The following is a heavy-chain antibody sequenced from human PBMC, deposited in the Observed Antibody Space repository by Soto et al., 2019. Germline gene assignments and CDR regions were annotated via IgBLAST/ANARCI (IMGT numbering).Heavy chain of an antibody. CDR1: VFNFSDYA. Sequence: PVGSLRLSCASSVFNFSDYAMSCVRHSPGKWLEWVSTLSGSGGSTYYADSVKGRFTMSRDNSKKTLFLQMNSLRAEDTAVYYCAKGRVTSIFRVDTLFEYLGQRTLVIVS. CDR3: AKGRVTSIFRVDTLFEY. J-gene: IGHJ4*02. D-gene: IGHD3-3*01. V-gene: IGHV3-23*01. CDR2: LSGSGGST.